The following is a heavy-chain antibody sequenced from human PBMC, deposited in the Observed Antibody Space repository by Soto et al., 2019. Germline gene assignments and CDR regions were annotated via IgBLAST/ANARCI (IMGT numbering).Heavy chain of an antibody. CDR3: AKDCPNKPHYESEDIQV. CDR1: GFMFSSYG. V-gene: IGHV3-30*18. CDR2: ISYDGSRQ. D-gene: IGHD3-22*01. J-gene: IGHJ4*02. Sequence: SPGLSCAVSGFMFSSYGMHWVRQAPGKGLEWVALISYDGSRQYYADSVKGRFTISRDNSKNTLDLQLNSLRSEDTGVYYCAKDCPNKPHYESEDIQVRGPAIPVTVSS.